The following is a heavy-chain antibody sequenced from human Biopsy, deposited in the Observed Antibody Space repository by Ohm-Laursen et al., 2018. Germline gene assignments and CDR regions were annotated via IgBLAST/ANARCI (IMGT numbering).Heavy chain of an antibody. J-gene: IGHJ4*02. D-gene: IGHD3-22*01. CDR1: GFTFSDYY. CDR3: ATAIDRRFDY. V-gene: IGHV3-11*01. CDR2: ISSSSSTI. Sequence: SLRLSCSASGFTFSDYYMSWIRQAPGKGLEFLSYISSSSSTISYADSVKGRFTISRDNAKKSLYLQLSSLRAEDTAVYYCATAIDRRFDYWGQGTLVTVSS.